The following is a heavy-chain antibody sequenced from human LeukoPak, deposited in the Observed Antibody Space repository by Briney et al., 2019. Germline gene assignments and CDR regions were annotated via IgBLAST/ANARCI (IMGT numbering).Heavy chain of an antibody. CDR2: IIPILGIA. J-gene: IGHJ4*02. Sequence: SVKVSCKAFGGTFSSYAIGWVRQAPGQGLEWMGRIIPILGIANYAQKFQGRVTITADKSTSTAYMELSSLRSEDTAVYYCARDNAAAGKGYFDYWGQGTLVTVSS. CDR1: GGTFSSYA. V-gene: IGHV1-69*04. CDR3: ARDNAAAGKGYFDY. D-gene: IGHD6-13*01.